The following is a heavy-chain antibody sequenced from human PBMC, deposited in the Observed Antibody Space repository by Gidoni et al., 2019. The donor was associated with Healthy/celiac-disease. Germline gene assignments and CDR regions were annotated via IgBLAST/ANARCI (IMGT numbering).Heavy chain of an antibody. J-gene: IGHJ4*02. CDR1: GYSFTSYW. CDR3: ARQATRETSLDY. V-gene: IGHV5-51*01. Sequence: EVQLVQSGAKVQKPGEYLKISCKGSGYSFTSYWIGWVRQMPGKGLEWMGIISPGDSDTIYSPSFQGQVTISADKSISTAYLQWSSLKASYTAMYYCARQATRETSLDYWGQGTLVTVSS. D-gene: IGHD5-12*01. CDR2: ISPGDSDT.